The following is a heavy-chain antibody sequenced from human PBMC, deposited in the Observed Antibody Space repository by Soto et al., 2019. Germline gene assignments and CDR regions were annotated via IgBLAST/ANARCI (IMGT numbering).Heavy chain of an antibody. CDR3: ARGTGYSSTHDY. D-gene: IGHD6-19*01. CDR2: INAGNGNT. Sequence: VASVKVSCKASGYTFTSYAMHWVRQAPGQRLEWMGWINAGNGNTKYSQKFQGRVTITRDTSASTAYMELSSLRSEDTAVYYCARGTGYSSTHDYWGQGTLVTVSS. CDR1: GYTFTSYA. J-gene: IGHJ4*02. V-gene: IGHV1-3*01.